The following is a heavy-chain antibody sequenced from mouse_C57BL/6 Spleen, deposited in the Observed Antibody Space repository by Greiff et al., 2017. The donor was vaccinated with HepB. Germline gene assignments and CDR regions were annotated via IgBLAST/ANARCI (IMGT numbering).Heavy chain of an antibody. Sequence: EVHLVESGGGLVQPGGSLSLSCAASGFTFTDYYMSWVRQPPGKALEWLGFIRNKANGYTTEYSASVKGRFTISRDNSQSILYLQMNALRAEDSATYYCARGLERRYYAMDYWGQGTSVTVSS. CDR3: ARGLERRYYAMDY. D-gene: IGHD4-1*01. CDR2: IRNKANGYTT. V-gene: IGHV7-3*01. CDR1: GFTFTDYY. J-gene: IGHJ4*01.